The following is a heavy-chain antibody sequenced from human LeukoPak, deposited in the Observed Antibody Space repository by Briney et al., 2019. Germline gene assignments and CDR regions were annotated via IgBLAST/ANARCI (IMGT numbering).Heavy chain of an antibody. CDR3: AGGSGWLIDY. J-gene: IGHJ4*02. CDR1: GFTFSSYW. D-gene: IGHD6-19*01. V-gene: IGHV3-7*04. Sequence: GGSLRLSCAASGFTFSSYWMNWVRQAPGKGLEWVANIKRDGSEENYVDSVKGRFTISRDNAKNTLYLQMNSLRAEDTAVYYCAGGSGWLIDYWGQGTLVTVSS. CDR2: IKRDGSEE.